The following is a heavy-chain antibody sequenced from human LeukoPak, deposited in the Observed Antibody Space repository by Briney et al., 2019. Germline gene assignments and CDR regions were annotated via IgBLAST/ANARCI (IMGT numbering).Heavy chain of an antibody. CDR1: GFTFSGYA. V-gene: IGHV3-23*01. CDR2: I. CDR3: AKDDSPGSSGWLRYYFDY. J-gene: IGHJ4*02. D-gene: IGHD6-19*01. Sequence: GGSLRLSCAASGFTFSGYAMSWVRQAPGKGLEWVSAIKGRFTISRDNSKNTLYLQMNSLRAEDTAVYYCAKDDSPGSSGWLRYYFDYWGQGTLVTVSS.